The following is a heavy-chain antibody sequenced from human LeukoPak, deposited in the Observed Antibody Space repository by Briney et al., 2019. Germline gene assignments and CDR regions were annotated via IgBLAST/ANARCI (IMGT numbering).Heavy chain of an antibody. CDR3: TKAVGGGRDAYDV. D-gene: IGHD3-16*01. CDR2: IFDSGAPS. V-gene: IGHV3-23*01. CDR1: RITFRHHA. J-gene: IGHJ3*01. Sequence: PGGSLRLSCVASRITFRHHAMNWVRQAPGKGLEWVSSIFDSGAPSYYSDSVKGRLTISRDNSRDTFYLQMKNLRAEDSATYYCTKAVGGGRDAYDVWGQGTRVIVSS.